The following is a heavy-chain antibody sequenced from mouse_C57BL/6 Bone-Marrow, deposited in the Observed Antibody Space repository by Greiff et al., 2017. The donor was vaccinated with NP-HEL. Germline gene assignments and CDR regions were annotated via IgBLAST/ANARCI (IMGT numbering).Heavy chain of an antibody. D-gene: IGHD1-1*02. CDR3: ATYYGKTWFAY. CDR1: GYTFTSYW. J-gene: IGHJ3*01. CDR2: IHPNSGST. V-gene: IGHV1-64*01. Sequence: QVHVKQPGAELVKPGASVKLSCKASGYTFTSYWMHWVKQRPGQGLEWIGMIHPNSGSTNYNEKFKSKATLTVDKSSSTAYMQLSSLTSEDSAVYYCATYYGKTWFAYWGQGTLVTVSA.